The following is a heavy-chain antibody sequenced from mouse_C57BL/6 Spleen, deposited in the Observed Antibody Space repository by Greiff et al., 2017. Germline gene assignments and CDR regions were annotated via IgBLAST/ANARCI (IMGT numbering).Heavy chain of an antibody. D-gene: IGHD1-1*01. J-gene: IGHJ4*01. CDR1: GYTFTSYG. Sequence: QVQLQQSGAELARPGASVKLSCKASGYTFTSYGISWVKQRTGQSLEWIGEIYPRSGNTYYTEKFKGKATLTADKSSSTAYMELRSLTSEDSAVYFCARLGSSYAMDYWGQGTSVTVSS. CDR2: IYPRSGNT. V-gene: IGHV1-81*01. CDR3: ARLGSSYAMDY.